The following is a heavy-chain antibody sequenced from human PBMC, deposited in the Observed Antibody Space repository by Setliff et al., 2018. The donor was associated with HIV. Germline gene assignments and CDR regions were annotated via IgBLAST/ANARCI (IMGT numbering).Heavy chain of an antibody. CDR1: GFPFSTYP. CDR2: ISGSGDDT. CDR3: AQLSVPYQYGSVPTGVMKY. V-gene: IGHV3-23*01. J-gene: IGHJ4*02. Sequence: PGGSLRLSCAASGFPFSTYPMGWVRQAPGKGLEWVSAISGSGDDTLYADSVKGRFTISSDNSKNTLYLQMNSPRAGDTAVYYCAQLSVPYQYGSVPTGVMKYWGQGALVTVSS. D-gene: IGHD3-10*01.